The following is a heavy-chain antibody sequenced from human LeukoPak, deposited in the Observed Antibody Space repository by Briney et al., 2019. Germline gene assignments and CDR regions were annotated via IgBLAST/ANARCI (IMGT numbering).Heavy chain of an antibody. V-gene: IGHV4-39*07. CDR1: GGSISSSSYY. CDR3: ARAAKRIYDNSGYHFDY. D-gene: IGHD3-22*01. Sequence: SETLSLTCTVSGGSISSSSYYWGWIRQPPGKGLEWIGSIYYSGSTYYNPSLKSRVTISVDTSKNQFSLNLISVTAADTAVYFCARAAKRIYDNSGYHFDYWGQGTLVTVSS. CDR2: IYYSGST. J-gene: IGHJ4*02.